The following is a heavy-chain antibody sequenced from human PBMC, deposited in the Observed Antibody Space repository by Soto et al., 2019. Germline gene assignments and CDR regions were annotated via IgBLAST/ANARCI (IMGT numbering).Heavy chain of an antibody. CDR2: IYYSGST. Sequence: PSETLSLTCTVSGGSTSSSDYYWSWIRQPPGKGLEWIGYIYYSGSTYYNPSLKSRITISVDTSKNQFSLKLSSVTAADTAVYYCARGPGDGRISYWGQGTLVTVSS. CDR3: ARGPGDGRISY. J-gene: IGHJ4*02. V-gene: IGHV4-30-4*01. CDR1: GGSTSSSDYY. D-gene: IGHD1-26*01.